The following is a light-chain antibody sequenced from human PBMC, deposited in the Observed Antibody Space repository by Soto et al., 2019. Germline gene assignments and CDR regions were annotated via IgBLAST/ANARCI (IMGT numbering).Light chain of an antibody. CDR1: SNIGAGYD. V-gene: IGLV3-21*02. CDR3: QVWDSSSDHRV. Sequence: VRTHPPSVSWAPLQRVTISCTVSSSNIGAGYDVHWYQQRPGQAPVVVVFDDSDRPSGIPDRFSGSKSENTATLTIRRVEAGDEADYYCQVWDSSSDHRVFGGGTK. J-gene: IGLJ3*02. CDR2: DDS.